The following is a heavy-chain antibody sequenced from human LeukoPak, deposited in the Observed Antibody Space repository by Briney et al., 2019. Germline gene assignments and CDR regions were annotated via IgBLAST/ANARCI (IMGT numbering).Heavy chain of an antibody. V-gene: IGHV4-61*02. J-gene: IGHJ4*02. CDR3: ARGYTYGHGAMFDY. CDR1: DGSINSDNPY. CDR2: VHSSGGT. D-gene: IGHD5-18*01. Sequence: SETLSLTCTVPDGSINSDNPYWTWIRQPAGKGLEWIGRVHSSGGTDFNPSLRSRVSISLDTSKSQFSLKLSSVTAADTAVYYCARGYTYGHGAMFDYWGQGTLVTVSP.